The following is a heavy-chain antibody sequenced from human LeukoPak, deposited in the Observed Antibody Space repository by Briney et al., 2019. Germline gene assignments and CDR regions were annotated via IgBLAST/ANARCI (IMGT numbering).Heavy chain of an antibody. Sequence: GGSLRLSCAASGFTFSRYSMNWVRQAPGKGLEWVSSISSSGSYIYYADSVKGRFTISRDNAKNSLYLQMNSLRAEDTAVYYCARGDCSGGSCYLSLTTIDYWGQGTLVTVSS. V-gene: IGHV3-21*01. J-gene: IGHJ4*02. D-gene: IGHD2-15*01. CDR1: GFTFSRYS. CDR2: ISSSGSYI. CDR3: ARGDCSGGSCYLSLTTIDY.